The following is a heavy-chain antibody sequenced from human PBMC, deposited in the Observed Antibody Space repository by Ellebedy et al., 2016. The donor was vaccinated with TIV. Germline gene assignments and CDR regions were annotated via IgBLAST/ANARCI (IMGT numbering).Heavy chain of an antibody. Sequence: SETLSLTCTVSGGSTSRYFWSWIRQPAGKGLEWIGRIFTSGSFNCNPSLMSRVTMSVVTSKNQISLRLNSVTAADTAVYYCARVHCSITTCDYYYMDVWGKGTTVTVSS. CDR2: IFTSGSF. CDR1: GGSTSRYF. J-gene: IGHJ6*03. D-gene: IGHD1-1*01. V-gene: IGHV4-4*07. CDR3: ARVHCSITTCDYYYMDV.